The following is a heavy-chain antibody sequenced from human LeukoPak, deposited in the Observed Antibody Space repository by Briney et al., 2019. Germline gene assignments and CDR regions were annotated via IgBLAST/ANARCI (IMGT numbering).Heavy chain of an antibody. D-gene: IGHD3-10*01. J-gene: IGHJ4*02. Sequence: ASVKVSCKASGYTFTGYYMHWVRQAPGQGLEWMGWINPNSGGTIYAQKFQGRVTITRDTSISTAYMELSRLRSEDTAVYYCASRVRGVIIYDYWGQGTLVTVSS. V-gene: IGHV1-2*02. CDR3: ASRVRGVIIYDY. CDR1: GYTFTGYY. CDR2: INPNSGGT.